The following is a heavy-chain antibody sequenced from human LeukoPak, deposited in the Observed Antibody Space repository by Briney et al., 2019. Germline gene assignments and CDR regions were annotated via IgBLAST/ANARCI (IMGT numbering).Heavy chain of an antibody. D-gene: IGHD1-26*01. CDR2: IIPIFGTA. CDR3: ASREAPNYYYCYMDV. V-gene: IGHV1-69*05. J-gene: IGHJ6*03. CDR1: GGTFSSYA. Sequence: ASVKVSFKSSGGTFSSYAISWVRQPPGQGLEWMGGIIPIFGTANYAQKLQGRVTITTDESTSTADMELSSLRSEDTAVYYCASREAPNYYYCYMDVWGKGTTVTVSS.